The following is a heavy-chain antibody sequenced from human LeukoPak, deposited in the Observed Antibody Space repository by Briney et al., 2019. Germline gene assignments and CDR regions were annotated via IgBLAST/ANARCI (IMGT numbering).Heavy chain of an antibody. V-gene: IGHV3-30*03. CDR3: ASLVVDTAMSY. CDR1: GFTFSSHG. J-gene: IGHJ4*02. Sequence: GGSLRLSCAASGFTFSSHGMHWVRQAPGKGLEWVAVISYDGSNKYYADSVKGRFTISRDNSKNTLYLQMNSLRAEDTAVYYCASLVVDTAMSYWGQGTLVTVSS. D-gene: IGHD5-18*01. CDR2: ISYDGSNK.